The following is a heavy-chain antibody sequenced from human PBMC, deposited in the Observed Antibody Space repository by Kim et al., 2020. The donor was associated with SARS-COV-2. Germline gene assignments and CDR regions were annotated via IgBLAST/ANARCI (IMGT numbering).Heavy chain of an antibody. CDR2: ISSSGSTI. CDR1: GFTFSSYE. D-gene: IGHD2-15*01. Sequence: GGSLRLSCAASGFTFSSYEMNWVRQAPGKGLEWVSYISSSGSTIYYADSVKGRFTISRDNAKNSLYLQMNSLRAEDTAVYYCARDGSCSGGSCYSFVHYGMDVWGQGTTVTVSS. CDR3: ARDGSCSGGSCYSFVHYGMDV. J-gene: IGHJ6*02. V-gene: IGHV3-48*03.